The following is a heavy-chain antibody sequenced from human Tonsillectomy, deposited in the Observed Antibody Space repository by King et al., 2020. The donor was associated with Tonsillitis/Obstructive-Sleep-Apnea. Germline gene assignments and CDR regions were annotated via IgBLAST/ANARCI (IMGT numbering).Heavy chain of an antibody. CDR3: ARADRTMVRGADYFDY. V-gene: IGHV1-46*01. D-gene: IGHD3-10*01. J-gene: IGHJ4*02. CDR1: GYTFTSYY. CDR2: INPSGGST. Sequence: VQLVESGAEVKKPGASVKVSCKASGYTFTSYYMHWVRQAPGQGLEWMGIINPSGGSTSYAQKFQGRVTMTRDTSTSTVYMELSSLRSEDTAVYYCARADRTMVRGADYFDYWGQGTLVTVSS.